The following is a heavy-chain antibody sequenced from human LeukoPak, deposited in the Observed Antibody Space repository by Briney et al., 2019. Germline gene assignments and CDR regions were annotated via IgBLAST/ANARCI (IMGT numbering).Heavy chain of an antibody. Sequence: ASVKVSCKASGYTFTSYGISWVRQAPGQGLEWMGWISAYNGNTNYAQKLQGRVTMTTDTSTSTAYMELRSLRSDDTAVYYCARASLLALSGLGYCSSTSCRYMGAYFDYWGQGTLVTVSS. CDR2: ISAYNGNT. J-gene: IGHJ4*02. D-gene: IGHD2-2*01. V-gene: IGHV1-18*01. CDR1: GYTFTSYG. CDR3: ARASLLALSGLGYCSSTSCRYMGAYFDY.